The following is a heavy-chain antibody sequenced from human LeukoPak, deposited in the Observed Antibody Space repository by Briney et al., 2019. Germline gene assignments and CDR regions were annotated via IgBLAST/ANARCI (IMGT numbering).Heavy chain of an antibody. Sequence: TGGSLRLSCAASGFTFSSYAMSWVRQAPGKGLEWVSAISGSGGSTYYADSVKGRFTISRDNSKNTLYLQMNSLRAEDTAVYYCARDSYYGSVSYYRYTFDYWGQGTLVTVSS. CDR3: ARDSYYGSVSYYRYTFDY. D-gene: IGHD3-10*01. CDR1: GFTFSSYA. J-gene: IGHJ4*02. CDR2: ISGSGGST. V-gene: IGHV3-23*01.